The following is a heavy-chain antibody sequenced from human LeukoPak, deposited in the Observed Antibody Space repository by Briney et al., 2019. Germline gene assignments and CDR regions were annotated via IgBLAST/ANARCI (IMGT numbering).Heavy chain of an antibody. CDR3: ARAQHELLRAFDI. CDR1: GFTFSSYW. Sequence: GGSLRLSCAASGFTFSSYWMSWVRQAPGKGLEWVANIKQDGSEKYYVDSVKGRFTISRDNAKNSLYLQMNSLRAEDTAVHYCARAQHELLRAFDIWGQGTMVTVSS. D-gene: IGHD2-15*01. CDR2: IKQDGSEK. J-gene: IGHJ3*02. V-gene: IGHV3-7*01.